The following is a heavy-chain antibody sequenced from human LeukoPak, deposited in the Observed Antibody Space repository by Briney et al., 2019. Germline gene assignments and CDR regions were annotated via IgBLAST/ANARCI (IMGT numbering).Heavy chain of an antibody. Sequence: PGGSLRLSCTASGFTFGDYAMSWFRQAPGKGLEWVGFIRSKAYGGTTEYAASVKGRFTISRDDSKSIAYLQMNSLKTEDTAVYYCARDRIRGVIIFDYWGQGTLVTVSS. CDR2: IRSKAYGGTT. CDR1: GFTFGDYA. CDR3: ARDRIRGVIIFDY. V-gene: IGHV3-49*03. J-gene: IGHJ4*02. D-gene: IGHD3-10*01.